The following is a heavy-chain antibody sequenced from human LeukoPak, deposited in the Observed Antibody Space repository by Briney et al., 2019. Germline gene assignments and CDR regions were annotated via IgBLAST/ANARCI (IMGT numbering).Heavy chain of an antibody. D-gene: IGHD3-16*01. Sequence: PSETLSHTCTVSGGSIRSNFWSWIRQPPGKGLEWIGYIYYSGNTNYNPSLKSRVTISVDTSKNQFSLKLTSVTAADTAVYYCARGYSPLGEWGQGTLVTVSS. CDR2: IYYSGNT. CDR3: ARGYSPLGE. J-gene: IGHJ4*02. CDR1: GGSIRSNF. V-gene: IGHV4-59*01.